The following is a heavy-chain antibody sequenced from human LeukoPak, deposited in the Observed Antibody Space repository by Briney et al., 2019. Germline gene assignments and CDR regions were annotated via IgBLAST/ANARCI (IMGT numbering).Heavy chain of an antibody. J-gene: IGHJ4*02. D-gene: IGHD3-3*01. CDR2: ITSSGTTI. CDR3: AILDAGIDFDY. Sequence: GGSLRLSCAASRFTFSNCEMNWVRQAPGKGLEWVAHITSSGTTIYYADSVRGRFTISRDNAKNSLYLQMNSLRAEDTAVYYCAILDAGIDFDYWGQGTPVTVSS. CDR1: RFTFSNCE. V-gene: IGHV3-48*03.